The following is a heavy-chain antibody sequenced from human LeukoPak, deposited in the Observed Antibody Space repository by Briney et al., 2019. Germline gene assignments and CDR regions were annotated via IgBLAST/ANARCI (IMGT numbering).Heavy chain of an antibody. D-gene: IGHD5-12*01. Sequence: PGGSLRLSCTPSGLAFSDDWMTWVRRATGKGLDWVAQIYQGGSKEHYMDSVKARFTIPRDKVKNSRSLQMNSLRAEDTAVYYCVRDGGVSGYDVIDDWGQGTLVTVSS. V-gene: IGHV3-7*01. J-gene: IGHJ4*02. CDR1: GLAFSDDW. CDR2: IYQGGSKE. CDR3: VRDGGVSGYDVIDD.